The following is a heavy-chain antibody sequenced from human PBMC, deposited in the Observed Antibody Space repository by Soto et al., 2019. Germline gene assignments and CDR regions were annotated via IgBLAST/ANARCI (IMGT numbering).Heavy chain of an antibody. J-gene: IGHJ4*02. CDR1: GFIVTSNY. D-gene: IGHD3-10*01. V-gene: IGHV3-53*01. CDR3: AKGGPGASSGLFEY. Sequence: PGGSLRLSCAASGFIVTSNYMSWVRQAPGKGLEWVSVIYSDGTTNYAESVKGRFTISRDNSKNTVFLQMSSLRAEDTAVYYCAKGGPGASSGLFEYWGQGTLVTVSS. CDR2: IYSDGTT.